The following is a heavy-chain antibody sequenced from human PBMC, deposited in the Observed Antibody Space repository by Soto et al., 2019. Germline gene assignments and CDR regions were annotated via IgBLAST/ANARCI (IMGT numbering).Heavy chain of an antibody. CDR2: INHSGST. V-gene: IGHV4-34*01. Sequence: PSETLSLTCAVYGGSFIGYYCILIRHAPCKGLEWIGEINHSGSTNYNPSLKSRVTISVDTSKNQFSLKLSSVTAADTAVYYCASRGGTGTPYYYYGMDVWGQGTTVTVS. CDR3: ASRGGTGTPYYYYGMDV. J-gene: IGHJ6*02. D-gene: IGHD1-1*01. CDR1: GGSFIGYY.